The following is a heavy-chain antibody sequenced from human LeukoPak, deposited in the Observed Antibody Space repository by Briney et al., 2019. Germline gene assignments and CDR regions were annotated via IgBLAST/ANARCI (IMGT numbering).Heavy chain of an antibody. D-gene: IGHD3-10*01. V-gene: IGHV3-30*02. CDR2: IQYDGSKK. CDR3: AKDIGSYYDY. Sequence: GGSLRLSCAASGFTFCSYGMHWVRQAPGKGLEWVAFIQYDGSKKYYADSVKGRFTISRDNSKNTLYLEMNSLRAEDTAVYYCAKDIGSYYDYWGQGILVTVSS. J-gene: IGHJ4*02. CDR1: GFTFCSYG.